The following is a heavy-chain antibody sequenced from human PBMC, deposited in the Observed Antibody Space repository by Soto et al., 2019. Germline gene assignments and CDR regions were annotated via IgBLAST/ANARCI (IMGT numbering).Heavy chain of an antibody. Sequence: PGGSLRLSCAASGFTFSSYAMSWVRQAPGKGLEWVSAISGSGGSTYYADSVKGRFTISRDNSKNTLYLQMNSLRAEDTAVYYCAKTPGRYYYYGMDVWGQGTTVTVSS. CDR1: GFTFSSYA. CDR2: ISGSGGST. CDR3: AKTPGRYYYYGMDV. V-gene: IGHV3-23*01. D-gene: IGHD1-1*01. J-gene: IGHJ6*02.